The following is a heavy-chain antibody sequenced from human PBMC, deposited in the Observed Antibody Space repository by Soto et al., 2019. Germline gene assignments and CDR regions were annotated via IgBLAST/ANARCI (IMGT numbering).Heavy chain of an antibody. CDR1: GGSISSSSYY. Sequence: TLSLTCTVSGGSISSSSYYWGWIRQPPGKGLEWIGSIYYSGSTYYNPSLKSRVTISVDTSKNQFSLKLSSVTAADTAVYYCARRYSSGWLVAFDIWGQGTMVTVSS. V-gene: IGHV4-39*01. D-gene: IGHD6-19*01. CDR3: ARRYSSGWLVAFDI. J-gene: IGHJ3*02. CDR2: IYYSGST.